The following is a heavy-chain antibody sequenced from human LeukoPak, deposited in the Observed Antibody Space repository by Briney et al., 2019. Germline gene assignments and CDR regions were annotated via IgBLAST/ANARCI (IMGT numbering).Heavy chain of an antibody. Sequence: GGSLRLSCAASGFTFSSYAMHWVRQAPGKGLEYVSAISSNGGSTYYANSVKGRFTISRDNSKNTLYLQMGSLRAEDMAVYYCARVSAWFGELAATSDYWGQGTLVTVSS. J-gene: IGHJ4*02. CDR1: GFTFSSYA. D-gene: IGHD3-10*01. CDR2: ISSNGGST. CDR3: ARVSAWFGELAATSDY. V-gene: IGHV3-64*01.